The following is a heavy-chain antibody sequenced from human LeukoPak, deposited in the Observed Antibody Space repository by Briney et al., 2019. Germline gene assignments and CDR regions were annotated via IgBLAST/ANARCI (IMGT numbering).Heavy chain of an antibody. V-gene: IGHV3-30*02. D-gene: IGHD1-26*01. J-gene: IGHJ4*02. Sequence: GGSLRLSCAASGFSFSRYGVHWVRQAPGKGLEWVAFIRYDGSNKYYADSVKGRFTISRDNSKNTLYLQMNSLRAEDTAVYYCAMALSYRSPTPFDYWGQGTLVTVSS. CDR3: AMALSYRSPTPFDY. CDR2: IRYDGSNK. CDR1: GFSFSRYG.